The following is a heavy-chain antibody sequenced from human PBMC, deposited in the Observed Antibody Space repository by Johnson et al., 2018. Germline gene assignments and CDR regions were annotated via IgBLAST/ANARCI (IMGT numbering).Heavy chain of an antibody. J-gene: IGHJ1*01. Sequence: VQLVESGGGVVQPGRSLRLSCKASGFIFSSYGMHWVRQAPCKGLEWGAFIWYDGSKKYYTDSVKGRFTISRDDSKNTLYLQRNSLIDGDTAMYYCATTTTVAWVGFFQQWGQGTMVTVSS. CDR3: ATTTTVAWVGFFQQ. D-gene: IGHD4-23*01. V-gene: IGHV3-33*01. CDR2: IWYDGSKK. CDR1: GFIFSSYG.